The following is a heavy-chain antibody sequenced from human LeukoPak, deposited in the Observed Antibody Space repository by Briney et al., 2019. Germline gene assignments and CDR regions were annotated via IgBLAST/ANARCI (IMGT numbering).Heavy chain of an antibody. CDR3: ARHGGYSSPYLH. CDR1: GGSISNYY. V-gene: IGHV4-59*08. J-gene: IGHJ1*01. D-gene: IGHD6-13*01. CDR2: IYYSGTT. Sequence: SETLSLTCTVSGGSISNYYWSWIRQPPGKGLECMGYIYYSGTTNYNPSLKSRVTISVDTSKNQFSLKLSSVTAADTAVCYCARHGGYSSPYLHWGQGTLVTVSS.